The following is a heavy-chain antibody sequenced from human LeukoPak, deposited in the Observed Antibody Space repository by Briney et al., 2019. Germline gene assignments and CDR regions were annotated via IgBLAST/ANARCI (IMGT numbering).Heavy chain of an antibody. V-gene: IGHV4-59*08. D-gene: IGHD3-22*01. CDR3: ARLLYDRSGYYYFDC. J-gene: IGHJ4*02. CDR2: IYYSGST. CDR1: GGSISSYY. Sequence: SETLSLTCTVSGGSISSYYWSWIRQPPGKGLEWIGYIYYSGSTNYNPSLKSRVTISVDTSKNQFSLKLSSVTAADTAVYYCARLLYDRSGYYYFDCWGQGTLVTVSS.